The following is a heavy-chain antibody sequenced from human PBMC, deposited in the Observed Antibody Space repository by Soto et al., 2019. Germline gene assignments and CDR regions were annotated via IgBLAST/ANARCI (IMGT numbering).Heavy chain of an antibody. J-gene: IGHJ4*02. D-gene: IGHD3-3*01. CDR1: GFSLSTSGVG. CDR3: AHSALPRYYDFWSSYYTH. V-gene: IGHV2-5*02. CDR2: IYWDDDK. Sequence: SGPTLVNPTQTLTLTCTFSGFSLSTSGVGVGWIRQPPGKALEWLALIYWDDDKRYSPSLKSRLTITKDTSKNQVVLTMTNMDPVDTAIYFCAHSALPRYYDFWSSYYTHWGQGTLVTVSS.